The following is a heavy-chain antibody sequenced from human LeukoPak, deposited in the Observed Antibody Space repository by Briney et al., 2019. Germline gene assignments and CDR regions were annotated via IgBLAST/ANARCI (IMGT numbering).Heavy chain of an antibody. J-gene: IGHJ4*02. Sequence: GGSLRLSCAASGFTFSSCAMTWVRQAPGKGLEWVSGISGSGGSTYYADSVKGRFTISRDNSKNTLYLQMNSLRAEDTAVYYCAKGSYSSGWYERDYWGQGTLLTVSS. CDR1: GFTFSSCA. D-gene: IGHD6-19*01. CDR3: AKGSYSSGWYERDY. V-gene: IGHV3-23*01. CDR2: ISGSGGST.